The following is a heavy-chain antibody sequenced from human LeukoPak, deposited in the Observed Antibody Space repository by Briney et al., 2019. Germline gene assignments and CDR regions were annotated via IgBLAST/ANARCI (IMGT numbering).Heavy chain of an antibody. D-gene: IGHD3-9*01. V-gene: IGHV3-23*01. J-gene: IGHJ4*02. CDR2: ISAGGDIT. Sequence: PGGFLRLSCAASGFTFNTYAMSWVRQAPGKGLEWVSGISAGGDITYYSDSVKGRFAISRDISKSTLYLQLSSLRAEDTAIYYCAKGNILTGYNDPYYFDYWGQGTLVTVSS. CDR1: GFTFNTYA. CDR3: AKGNILTGYNDPYYFDY.